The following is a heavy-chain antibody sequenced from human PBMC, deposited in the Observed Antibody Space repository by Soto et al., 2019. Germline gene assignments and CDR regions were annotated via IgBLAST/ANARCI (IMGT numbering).Heavy chain of an antibody. CDR3: AIEIGDGYCSGGSCYDAFDI. CDR2: MNPKSGNT. Sequence: ASVKVSCKASGYTFTSYDISWVRQAAGQGLEWMGWMNPKSGNTGYAQKFQGRVTMTRDSSISTAYMELSSLRSEDTAVYYFAIEIGDGYCSGGSCYDAFDIWGQGTMVTVSS. CDR1: GYTFTSYD. J-gene: IGHJ3*02. D-gene: IGHD2-15*01. V-gene: IGHV1-8*01.